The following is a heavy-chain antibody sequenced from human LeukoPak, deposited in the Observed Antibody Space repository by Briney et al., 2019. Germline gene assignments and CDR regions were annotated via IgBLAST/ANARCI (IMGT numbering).Heavy chain of an antibody. CDR1: GFTFSNYW. V-gene: IGHV3-7*01. CDR3: ARGSSYGYITDY. D-gene: IGHD5-18*01. J-gene: IGHJ4*02. Sequence: GGSLRLSCAASGFTFSNYWVSWVRQSPGKGLEWVAKIKQDESEIYYVDSVKGRFTISRDNAKNSLYLQMNSLRAEDTAVYYRARGSSYGYITDYWGQGTLVTVSS. CDR2: IKQDESEI.